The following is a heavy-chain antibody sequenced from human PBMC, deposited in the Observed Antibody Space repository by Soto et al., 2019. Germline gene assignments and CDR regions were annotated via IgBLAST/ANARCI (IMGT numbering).Heavy chain of an antibody. CDR3: ARGARRRPPRDAFDI. J-gene: IGHJ3*02. CDR2: INPSGST. V-gene: IGHV4-34*01. CDR1: GGSFSGYY. Sequence: QVQLQQWGAGLLKSSETLSLTCAFYGGSFSGYYWSWIRQPPGKGLEWLGDINPSGSTNYNPSLKSRVIMSVDTSKNQFSLNVTSVTAADTAVYYCARGARRRPPRDAFDIWGQGTMVTVSS.